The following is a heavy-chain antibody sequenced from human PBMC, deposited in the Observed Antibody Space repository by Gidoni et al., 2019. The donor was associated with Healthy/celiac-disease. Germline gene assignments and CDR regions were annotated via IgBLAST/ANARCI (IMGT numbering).Heavy chain of an antibody. Sequence: QLQLQESGPGLVKPSETLSLTCTVSGGSISSSSYYWGWIRQPPGKGLEWIGSIYYSGSTYYNPSLKSRVTISVDTSKNQFSLKLSSVTAADTAVYYCARQGLGAIPYFDYWGQGTLVTVSS. CDR2: IYYSGST. CDR3: ARQGLGAIPYFDY. CDR1: GGSISSSSYY. J-gene: IGHJ4*02. V-gene: IGHV4-39*01. D-gene: IGHD1-26*01.